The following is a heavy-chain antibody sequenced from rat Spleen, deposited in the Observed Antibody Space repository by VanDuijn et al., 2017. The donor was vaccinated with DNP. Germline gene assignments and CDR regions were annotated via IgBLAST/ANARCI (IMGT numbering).Heavy chain of an antibody. CDR3: VTRGDPFDNWFAY. D-gene: IGHD4-2*01. CDR1: GFNFNDYW. Sequence: EVNLVESGGGLVQPGRSLKLSCAASGFNFNDYWMGWVRQAPGKGLEWIGEIKDDSSIKNYNPSLNDKVTFSRDNAQNILYLQMTDLGSEDTGIYYCVTRGDPFDNWFAYWGRGALVTVS. CDR2: IKDDSSIK. V-gene: IGHV4-2*01. J-gene: IGHJ3*01.